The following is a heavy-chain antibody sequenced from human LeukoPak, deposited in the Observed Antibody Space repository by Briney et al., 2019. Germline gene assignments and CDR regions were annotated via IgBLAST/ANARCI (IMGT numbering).Heavy chain of an antibody. CDR3: ASAGYSSF. CDR2: TCTYNDNT. J-gene: IGHJ4*02. V-gene: IGHV1-18*01. CDR1: GYTFSTYG. Sequence: ASVTVSCKASGYTFSTYGISWVRQAPGQGLEWMGWTCTYNDNTKYAQNLQGRVTMTTDTSTSTAYMELRSLRSDDTAVYYCASAGYSSFWGQGTLVTVSS. D-gene: IGHD6-19*01.